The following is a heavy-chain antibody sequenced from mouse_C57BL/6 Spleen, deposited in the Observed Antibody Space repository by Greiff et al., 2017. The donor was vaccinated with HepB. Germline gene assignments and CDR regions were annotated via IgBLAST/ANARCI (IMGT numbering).Heavy chain of an antibody. CDR2: ISSGSSTI. CDR1: GFTFSDYG. CDR3: ARLGDPRYFDV. D-gene: IGHD3-3*01. V-gene: IGHV5-17*01. Sequence: EVQGVESGGGLVKPGGSLKLSCAASGFTFSDYGMHWVRQAPEKGLEWVAYISSGSSTIYYADTVKGRFTISKDNAKNTLFLQMTSLRSEDTALYYCARLGDPRYFDVWGTGTTVTVSS. J-gene: IGHJ1*03.